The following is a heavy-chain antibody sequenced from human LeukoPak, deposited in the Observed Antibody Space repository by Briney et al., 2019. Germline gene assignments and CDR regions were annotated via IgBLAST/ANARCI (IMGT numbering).Heavy chain of an antibody. Sequence: GASVKVSCKASGGTFSSYAISWVRQAPGQGFEWMGGIIPIFGTANYAQKFQGRVTITTDESTSTAYMELSSLRSEDTAVYYCARVGEGGGEYFQHWGQGTLVTVSS. CDR1: GGTFSSYA. CDR3: ARVGEGGGEYFQH. J-gene: IGHJ1*01. V-gene: IGHV1-69*05. CDR2: IIPIFGTA.